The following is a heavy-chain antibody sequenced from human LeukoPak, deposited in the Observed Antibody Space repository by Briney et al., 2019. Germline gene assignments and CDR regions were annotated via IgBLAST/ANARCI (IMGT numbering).Heavy chain of an antibody. D-gene: IGHD6-19*01. CDR3: ARARSGWYYFDY. V-gene: IGHV4-30-2*01. CDR1: GGSISSGGYS. Sequence: SQTLSLTCAVSGGSISSGGYSWSWLRQPPGKGLEWIGYIYHSGSTYYNPSLKSRVTISVDRSKNQFSLKLSSVTAADTAVYYCARARSGWYYFDYWGQGTLVTVSS. J-gene: IGHJ4*02. CDR2: IYHSGST.